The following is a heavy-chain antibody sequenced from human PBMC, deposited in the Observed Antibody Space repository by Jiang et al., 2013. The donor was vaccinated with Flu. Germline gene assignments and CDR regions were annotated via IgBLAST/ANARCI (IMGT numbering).Heavy chain of an antibody. CDR2: ISSSGSTI. D-gene: IGHD3-3*01. J-gene: IGHJ5*02. CDR3: ARDARITIFGVDEGPPNWFDP. V-gene: IGHV3-48*03. CDR1: GFTFSSYE. Sequence: VQLLESGGGLVQPGGSLRLSCAASGFTFSSYEMNWVRQAPGKGLEWVSYISSSGSTIYYADSVKGRFTISRDNAKNSLYLQMNSLRAEDTAVYYCARDARITIFGVDEGPPNWFDPWGQGTLVTVSS.